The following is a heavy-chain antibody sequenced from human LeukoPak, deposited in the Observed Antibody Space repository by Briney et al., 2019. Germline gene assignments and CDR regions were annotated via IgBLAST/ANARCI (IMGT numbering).Heavy chain of an antibody. CDR1: GFTVSSNY. D-gene: IGHD3-10*01. CDR2: FYSGGYT. CDR3: ARGEYYYYYYMVV. J-gene: IGHJ6*03. Sequence: GGSLRLSCAASGFTVSSNYMSWIRQAPGKGLEWVSIFYSGGYTYYADSVKGRFTISRDNSKNTLYLQMNSLRAEDTAVYYCARGEYYYYYYMVVRGRGTPVTLSS. V-gene: IGHV3-66*02.